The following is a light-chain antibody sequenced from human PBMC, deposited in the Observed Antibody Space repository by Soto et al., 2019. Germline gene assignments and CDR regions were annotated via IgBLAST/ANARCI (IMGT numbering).Light chain of an antibody. Sequence: EIVLTQSPGTLSLSPGERATLSCRASQSVSSSYLAWYQQKPGQAPRLLIYGASSRATGIPDRFSGSGSGTYFTLTISRLEPEYFAVYYFQQYGSSTTFGQGTKVEIK. CDR1: QSVSSSY. CDR3: QQYGSSTT. V-gene: IGKV3-20*01. CDR2: GAS. J-gene: IGKJ1*01.